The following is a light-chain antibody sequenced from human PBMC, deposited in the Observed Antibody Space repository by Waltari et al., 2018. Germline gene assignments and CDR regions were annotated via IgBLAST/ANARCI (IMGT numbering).Light chain of an antibody. CDR2: GAS. CDR1: QTLTKRY. CDR3: QQYGSSILYT. Sequence: EVVLTQSPGTLSLSPGEKATLSCRASQTLTKRYLAWYQQKPGQAPRLLIYGASSRAAGIPDRFSGSGSGTDFTITINRLEPDDFAVYYCQQYGSSILYTFGQGTKLEIK. J-gene: IGKJ2*01. V-gene: IGKV3-20*01.